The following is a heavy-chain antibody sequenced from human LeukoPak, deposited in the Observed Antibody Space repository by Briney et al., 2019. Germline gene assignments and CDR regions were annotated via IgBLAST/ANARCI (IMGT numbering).Heavy chain of an antibody. J-gene: IGHJ4*02. CDR2: IRYDGSNK. Sequence: GGSLRLSCAASGFTFSSYGMHWVRQAPGKGLEWVAFIRYDGSNKYYADSVKGRFTISRDNSKNTLYLQMSSLRAEDTAVYYCAKDQPSGYCSGGSCFLFDYWGQGTLVTVSS. D-gene: IGHD2-15*01. V-gene: IGHV3-30*02. CDR3: AKDQPSGYCSGGSCFLFDY. CDR1: GFTFSSYG.